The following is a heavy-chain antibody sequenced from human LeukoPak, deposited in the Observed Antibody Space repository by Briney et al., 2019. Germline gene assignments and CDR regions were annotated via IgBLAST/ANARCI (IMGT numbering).Heavy chain of an antibody. D-gene: IGHD3-10*01. CDR2: IYYSGST. J-gene: IGHJ4*02. V-gene: IGHV4-59*01. Sequence: KPSETLSLTCTVSGGSISIYYWSWIRQPPGKGLEWIGYIYYSGSTNYNPSLKSRVTISVDTSKNQFSLKLSSVTAADTAVYYCARGGRFGELIFDYWGQGTLVTVSS. CDR1: GGSISIYY. CDR3: ARGGRFGELIFDY.